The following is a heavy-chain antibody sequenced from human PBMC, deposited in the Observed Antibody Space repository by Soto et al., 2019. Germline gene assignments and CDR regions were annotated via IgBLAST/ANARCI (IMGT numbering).Heavy chain of an antibody. Sequence: GGCISSQNRSWILQAPGKGPELVGYIYHTVNTNYNPALKSRVTISMDTSENQLSLQLSSVTAADTAVYYCARFQFPVVTGIHVWAPGTVVTLYS. J-gene: IGHJ5*01. D-gene: IGHD3-16*01. CDR3: ARFQFPVVTGIHVWAPGTVVTLYS. CDR1: GGCISSQN. V-gene: IGHV4-59*11. CDR2: IYHTVNT.